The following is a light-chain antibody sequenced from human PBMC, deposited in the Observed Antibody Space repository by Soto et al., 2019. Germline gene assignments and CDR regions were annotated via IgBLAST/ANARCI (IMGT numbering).Light chain of an antibody. CDR3: QQYGGPPQT. CDR2: GAS. J-gene: IGKJ1*01. V-gene: IGKV3-20*01. CDR1: QSVSKY. Sequence: EIVLTQSPGTLALSPGEGATLSCRASQSVSKYLAWYQQKPGQAPRLLIYGASSRATGIPDSFSGSGSGTDFTLTISRLEPEDFAVYYCQQYGGPPQTFGQGTKVEIK.